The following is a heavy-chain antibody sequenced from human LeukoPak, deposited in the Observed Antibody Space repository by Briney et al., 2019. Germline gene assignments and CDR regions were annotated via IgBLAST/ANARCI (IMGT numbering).Heavy chain of an antibody. J-gene: IGHJ4*02. CDR1: GYTFTSYG. V-gene: IGHV1-18*01. CDR2: IGAYNGNT. CDR3: ARVGYSSGWYSGKDY. D-gene: IGHD6-19*01. Sequence: GASVKVSCKASGYTFTSYGISWVRQAPGQGLEWMGWIGAYNGNTNYAQKLQGRVTMTTDTSTSTAYMELRSLRSDDTAVYYCARVGYSSGWYSGKDYWGQGTLVTVSS.